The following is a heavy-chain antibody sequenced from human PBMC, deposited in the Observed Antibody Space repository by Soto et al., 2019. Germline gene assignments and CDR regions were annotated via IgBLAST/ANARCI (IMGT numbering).Heavy chain of an antibody. CDR1: GGSISSSSY. CDR2: IYSIGST. D-gene: IGHD6-13*01. V-gene: IGHV4-39*01. J-gene: IGHJ6*02. CDR3: RRSSRYSTDV. Sequence: QLQLQESGPGLVKPSETLSLTCTVSGGSISSSSYWGWIRQPPGKGLEWIGSIYSIGSTYYNPSLKSGVTIPVDTSTNQFSLKLSSVTAADTAVYYCRRSSRYSTDVWGQGTTVTVSS.